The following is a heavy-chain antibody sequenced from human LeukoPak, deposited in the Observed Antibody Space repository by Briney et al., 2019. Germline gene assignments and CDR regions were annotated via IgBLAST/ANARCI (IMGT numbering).Heavy chain of an antibody. Sequence: GGSLRLSCAASGFTFNSYAMSWVRQAPGKGLEWVSAISGSGGSTYYADSVKGRFTISRDNSKNTLYLQMNSLRVEDTAVYYCASQRSVGATYAFDIWGQGTLVTVSS. CDR3: ASQRSVGATYAFDI. CDR1: GFTFNSYA. J-gene: IGHJ3*02. V-gene: IGHV3-23*01. D-gene: IGHD1-26*01. CDR2: ISGSGGST.